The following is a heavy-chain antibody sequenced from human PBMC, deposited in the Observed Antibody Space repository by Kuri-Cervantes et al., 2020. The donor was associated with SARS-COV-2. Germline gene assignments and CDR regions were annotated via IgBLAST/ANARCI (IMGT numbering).Heavy chain of an antibody. CDR3: ARDWGIDY. V-gene: IGHV3-66*01. CDR2: IYGGGST. J-gene: IGHJ4*02. Sequence: GESLKISCAASIFTVNSDYMSWVRQAPGKGLEWVSIIYGGGSTYYADSVKGRFTISRDNAKNSLYLQMSSLRAEDTAVYYCARDWGIDYWGQGTLVTVSS. D-gene: IGHD3-16*01. CDR1: IFTVNSDY.